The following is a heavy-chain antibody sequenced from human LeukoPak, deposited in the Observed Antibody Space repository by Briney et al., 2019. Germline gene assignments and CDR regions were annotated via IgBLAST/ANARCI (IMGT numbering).Heavy chain of an antibody. J-gene: IGHJ1*01. CDR3: AKDRALEMYFQH. D-gene: IGHD5-24*01. Sequence: QPGGSLSLSCAASGFPFGSYPMSWAGQPPGKGLEWVSAISGSGGSTYYADSVKGRFTISRDNSKNTLYLQMNSLRAEDTAVYYCAKDRALEMYFQHWGQGTLVTVSS. V-gene: IGHV3-23*01. CDR1: GFPFGSYP. CDR2: ISGSGGST.